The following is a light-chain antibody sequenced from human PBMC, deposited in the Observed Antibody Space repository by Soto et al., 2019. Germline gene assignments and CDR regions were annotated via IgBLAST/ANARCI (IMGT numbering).Light chain of an antibody. CDR3: QQYNNWLPLT. CDR1: QSVSSN. J-gene: IGKJ4*01. V-gene: IGKV3-15*01. CDR2: GAS. Sequence: EIVMTQSPATLSMSPGERATLSCRASQSVSSNLAWYQQKPGQAPRLLIYGASTRATGIPARFSGSGSGTKFTLTIRSLQYEDFAFYYCQQYNNWLPLTFGGGIKVDIK.